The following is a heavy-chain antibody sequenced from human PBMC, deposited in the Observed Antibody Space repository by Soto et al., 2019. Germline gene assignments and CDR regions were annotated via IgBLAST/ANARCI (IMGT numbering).Heavy chain of an antibody. D-gene: IGHD3-16*01. CDR2: VKSKVDGGTI. J-gene: IGHJ4*02. CDR3: AADLPDWGAYAFDY. V-gene: IGHV3-15*07. CDR1: GFTFSGAW. Sequence: PGGSLRLSCGASGFTFSGAWMNWVRQAPGKGLEWVGRVKSKVDGGTIDYGAPVKGRFTISRDDSKNTVHLQMNSLKAEDTAVYYCAADLPDWGAYAFDYWGRGTLVTVSS.